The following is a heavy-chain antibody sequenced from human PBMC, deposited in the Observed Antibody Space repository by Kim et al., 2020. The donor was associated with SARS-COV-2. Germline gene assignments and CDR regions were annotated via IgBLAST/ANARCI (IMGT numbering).Heavy chain of an antibody. J-gene: IGHJ6*02. CDR2: ITSNGSNI. V-gene: IGHV3-64D*06. CDR1: GFIFSNFL. D-gene: IGHD3-9*01. Sequence: GGSLRLSCAASGFIFSNFLMHWVRQVPGKGLECVSAITSNGSNISYADSVKGRFTISRDNSKNTLYLQMSSLRAVDTAVYYCAKERNDMFTGYPGGMDVWGQGSTVTVSS. CDR3: AKERNDMFTGYPGGMDV.